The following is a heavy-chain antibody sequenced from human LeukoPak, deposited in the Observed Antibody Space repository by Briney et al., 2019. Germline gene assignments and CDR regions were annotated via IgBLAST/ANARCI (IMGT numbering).Heavy chain of an antibody. CDR1: GYSFTNYY. CDR2: VDPTDSYA. Sequence: GASLKISCKASGYSFTNYYITWVRQMPGEGLEWMGSVDPTDSYANYSPSFQGHVTISADKSISTAYLHWSSLRASDTAMYYCARLGSSHYFDYWGRGALVTVSS. D-gene: IGHD3-16*01. J-gene: IGHJ4*02. CDR3: ARLGSSHYFDY. V-gene: IGHV5-10-1*01.